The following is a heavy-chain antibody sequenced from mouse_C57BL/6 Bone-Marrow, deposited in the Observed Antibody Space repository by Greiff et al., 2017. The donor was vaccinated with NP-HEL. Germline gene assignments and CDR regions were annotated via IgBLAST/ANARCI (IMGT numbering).Heavy chain of an antibody. D-gene: IGHD1-1*02. CDR1: GYTFTDYY. Sequence: DVKLVESGPVLVKPGASVKMSCKASGYTFTDYYMNWVKQSHGKSLEWIGVINPYNGGTSYNQKFKGKATLTVDKSSSTAYMELNSLTSEDSAVYYCARNGGAYWGQGTLVTVSA. CDR3: ARNGGAY. CDR2: INPYNGGT. J-gene: IGHJ3*01. V-gene: IGHV1-19*01.